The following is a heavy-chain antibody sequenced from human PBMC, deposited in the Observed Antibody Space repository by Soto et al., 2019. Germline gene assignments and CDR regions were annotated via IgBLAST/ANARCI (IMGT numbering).Heavy chain of an antibody. CDR2: LTSGSTAI. CDR1: GFTFSYYS. D-gene: IGHD6-19*01. Sequence: EVQLVESGGGLVQPGGSLRLSCVASGFTFSYYSMYWVRQAPGKGLEWVSYLTSGSTAIYYADSVKGRFTISRDNAKNSLYVQMSSLRDEDTAVYYCARPVAGDWYFDLWGRGTLVTVSS. V-gene: IGHV3-48*02. CDR3: ARPVAGDWYFDL. J-gene: IGHJ2*01.